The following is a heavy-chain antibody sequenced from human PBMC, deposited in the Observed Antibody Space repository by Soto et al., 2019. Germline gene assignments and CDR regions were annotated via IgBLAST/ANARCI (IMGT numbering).Heavy chain of an antibody. J-gene: IGHJ6*03. D-gene: IGHD3-9*01. CDR1: GGSISSGGYY. CDR3: AREHLDNYYYSMDV. Sequence: SETLSLTCTVSGGSISSGGYYWSWIRQHPGKGLEWIGYIYYSGSTYYNPSLKSRVTISVDTSKNQFSLKLSSVTAADTAVYYWAREHLDNYYYSMDVWGKGTTVTVSS. V-gene: IGHV4-31*03. CDR2: IYYSGST.